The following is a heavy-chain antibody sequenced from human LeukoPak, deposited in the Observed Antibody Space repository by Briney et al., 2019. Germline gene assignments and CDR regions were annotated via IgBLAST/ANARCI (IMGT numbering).Heavy chain of an antibody. V-gene: IGHV3-21*01. CDR3: ARGSHRGGSAFDI. D-gene: IGHD5-24*01. CDR1: GFTFSSYS. Sequence: PGGSLRLSCAASGFTFSSYSMNWVRQAPGKGLEWVSSISSSSSYIYYADSVKGRFTISRDNAKNSLYLQMNSLRAEDTAVYYCARGSHRGGSAFDIWGQGTMVTVSS. J-gene: IGHJ3*02. CDR2: ISSSSSYI.